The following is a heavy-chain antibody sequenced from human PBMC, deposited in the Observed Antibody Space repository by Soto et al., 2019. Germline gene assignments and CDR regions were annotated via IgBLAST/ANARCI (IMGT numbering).Heavy chain of an antibody. D-gene: IGHD1-26*01. CDR3: ARRASR. J-gene: IGHJ3*01. CDR1: GFTFSSSE. CDR2: IHPSGQPI. V-gene: IGHV3-48*03. Sequence: DVQLVESGGGLIQPGGSLRLSCAASGFTFSSSEMYWVRQAPGKGLEWVSYIHPSGQPIFYADSVKGRFTISRDNAKNSLYLQMSILRAEDSAVYHCARRASRWGQGTMVTVSS.